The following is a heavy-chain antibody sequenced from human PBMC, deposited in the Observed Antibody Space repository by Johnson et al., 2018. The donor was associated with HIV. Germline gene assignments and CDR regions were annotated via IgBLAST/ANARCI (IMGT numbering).Heavy chain of an antibody. CDR3: AKDQEWLVPTPRDAFDI. Sequence: QVQLVESGGGVVQPGRSLRLSCAASRFTFSSYAMHWVRHAPGKGLEWVAVISYDGSNKYYADSVKGRFTISRDNSKNTLYLQMNSLRAEDTAVYYCAKDQEWLVPTPRDAFDIWGQGTMVTVSS. V-gene: IGHV3-30-3*01. CDR2: ISYDGSNK. D-gene: IGHD6-19*01. J-gene: IGHJ3*02. CDR1: RFTFSSYA.